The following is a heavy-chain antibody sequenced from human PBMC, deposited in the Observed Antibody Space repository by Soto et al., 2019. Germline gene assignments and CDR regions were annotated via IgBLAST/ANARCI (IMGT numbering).Heavy chain of an antibody. Sequence: GGSLRLSCAASGFTFSSYWMSWVRQAPGKGLEWVANIRQDGNEKHHVDSVKGRFTISRDNAKNSLYLEMNSLRAEDTAVYYCARDRVVRGVSNNWFDPWGQGTLVTVSS. J-gene: IGHJ5*02. CDR1: GFTFSSYW. CDR2: IRQDGNEK. D-gene: IGHD3-10*01. V-gene: IGHV3-7*01. CDR3: ARDRVVRGVSNNWFDP.